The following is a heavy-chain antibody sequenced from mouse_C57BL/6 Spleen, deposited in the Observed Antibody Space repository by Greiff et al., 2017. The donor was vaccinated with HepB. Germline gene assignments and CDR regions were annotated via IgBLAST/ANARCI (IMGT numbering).Heavy chain of an antibody. CDR2: IYPGDGDT. D-gene: IGHD4-1*02. Sequence: VQLQQSGAELVKPGASVKISCKASGYAFSSYWMNWVKQRPGKGLEWIGQIYPGDGDTNYNGKFKGKATLTADKSSSTAYMQLSSLTSEDSAVYFGARERATGTPSWFAYWGQGTLVTVSA. CDR1: GYAFSSYW. J-gene: IGHJ3*01. V-gene: IGHV1-80*01. CDR3: ARERATGTPSWFAY.